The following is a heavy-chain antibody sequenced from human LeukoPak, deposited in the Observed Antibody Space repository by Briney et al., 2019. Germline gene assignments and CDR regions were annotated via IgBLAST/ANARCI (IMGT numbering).Heavy chain of an antibody. D-gene: IGHD3-10*01. Sequence: KPGVSLRLSCAASGFAFSRYGMHWVRQAPGKGLEWVAFIRFDGSNKYLVDSVKGRFTISRDNSKNTLSLQMNSLRIEDTAVYYCAKDYYYGSGSPFYVDKWGQGTLVTVSS. CDR2: IRFDGSNK. CDR1: GFAFSRYG. J-gene: IGHJ4*02. CDR3: AKDYYYGSGSPFYVDK. V-gene: IGHV3-30*02.